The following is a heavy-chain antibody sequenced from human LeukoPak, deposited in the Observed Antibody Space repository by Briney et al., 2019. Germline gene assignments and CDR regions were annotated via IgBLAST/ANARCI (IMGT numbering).Heavy chain of an antibody. V-gene: IGHV3-30*04. D-gene: IGHD4-23*01. Sequence: PGGSLRLSCAASGFTFSTYAMHWVRQSPGKGLEWVGGISYDGSNKYYADSVKGRFTISRDISKSTLYLQMNSLRAEDTAVYYCARPKMAVVTPLDYWGQGTLVTVSS. CDR1: GFTFSTYA. CDR3: ARPKMAVVTPLDY. J-gene: IGHJ4*02. CDR2: ISYDGSNK.